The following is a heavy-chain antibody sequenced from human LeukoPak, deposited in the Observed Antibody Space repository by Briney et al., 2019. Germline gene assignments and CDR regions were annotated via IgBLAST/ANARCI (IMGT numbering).Heavy chain of an antibody. CDR2: INHSGST. D-gene: IGHD2-15*01. V-gene: IGHV4-34*01. Sequence: PSETLSLTCAVYGGSFGGYYWSWIRQPPGKGLEWIGEINHSGSTNYNPSLKSRVTISVDTSKNQFSLKLSSVTAADTAVYYCAIRAAREFDPWGQGTLVTVSS. J-gene: IGHJ5*02. CDR3: AIRAAREFDP. CDR1: GGSFGGYY.